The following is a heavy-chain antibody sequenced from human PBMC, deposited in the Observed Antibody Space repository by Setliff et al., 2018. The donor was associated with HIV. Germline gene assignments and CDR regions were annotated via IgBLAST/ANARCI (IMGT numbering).Heavy chain of an antibody. V-gene: IGHV4-59*11. CDR1: GGSIRSHY. J-gene: IGHJ4*02. Sequence: SETLSLTCSVSGGSIRSHYWSWIRQAPGKGLQWIGNVYYRAKTGATTDHNPSLRSRISISLDVSKNQLSLRLRSVTAADTAIYSCARDVAPPLAGDVWSGNGLWGQGTQVTVSS. D-gene: IGHD3-3*01. CDR2: VYYRAKTGATT. CDR3: ARDVAPPLAGDVWSGNGL.